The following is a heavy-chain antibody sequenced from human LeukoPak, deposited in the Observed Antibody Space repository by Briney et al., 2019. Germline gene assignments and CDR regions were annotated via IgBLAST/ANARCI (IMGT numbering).Heavy chain of an antibody. J-gene: IGHJ5*02. V-gene: IGHV4-39*01. CDR2: IYYSERT. D-gene: IGHD1-26*01. CDR3: ARHEYSGSYYGLSWFDP. Sequence: SETLSLTCTVSGGSISSSGYFWRWLRQPPGKGLEWNASIYYSERTHYNPSLKSRVTISVDTSKNQLSLKLSSLSAADTAVYYCARHEYSGSYYGLSWFDPWGQGTLVTVSS. CDR1: GGSISSSGYF.